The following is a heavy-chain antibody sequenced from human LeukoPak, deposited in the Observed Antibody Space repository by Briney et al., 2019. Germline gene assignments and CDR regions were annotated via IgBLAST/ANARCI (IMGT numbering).Heavy chain of an antibody. D-gene: IGHD6-19*01. CDR1: GFTFNTYS. Sequence: GGSLRLSCAASGFTFNTYSMDWVRQAPGKGLEWVSYISRDSSTIYYADSLKGRFTISRDNAKNSVYLQMNSLRAEDTAVYYCVRASSGWRGYYFDYWGQGTLVTVS. J-gene: IGHJ4*02. CDR2: ISRDSSTI. CDR3: VRASSGWRGYYFDY. V-gene: IGHV3-48*01.